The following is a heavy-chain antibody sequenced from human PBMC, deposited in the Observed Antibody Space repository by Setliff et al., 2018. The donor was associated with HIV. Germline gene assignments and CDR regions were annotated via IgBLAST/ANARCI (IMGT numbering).Heavy chain of an antibody. Sequence: SETLSLTCTVSGGSISNSSSYWGWIRQPPGKRLEWIGSIYYSGSTYYNPSLKSRVTISVDTSKNQFSLKMSSVTAADTAVYYCATYSGRQGLVYWGQGALVTVSS. CDR1: GGSISNSSSY. CDR2: IYYSGST. D-gene: IGHD1-26*01. V-gene: IGHV4-39*01. J-gene: IGHJ4*02. CDR3: ATYSGRQGLVY.